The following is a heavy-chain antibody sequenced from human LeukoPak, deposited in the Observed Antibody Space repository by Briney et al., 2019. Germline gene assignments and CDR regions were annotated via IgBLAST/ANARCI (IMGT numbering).Heavy chain of an antibody. CDR2: LNSNGGAT. Sequence: GGSLRLSCAASGFTFGSYAMSWVRQAPGKGLEWVSSLNSNGGATYYSDSVKGRFTSSRDNSKNTLYLQMHSLTAEDTAVYYCARGLPVYDFWSGAIETGVYWGQGTLVTVSS. V-gene: IGHV3-23*01. CDR3: ARGLPVYDFWSGAIETGVY. CDR1: GFTFGSYA. J-gene: IGHJ4*02. D-gene: IGHD3-3*01.